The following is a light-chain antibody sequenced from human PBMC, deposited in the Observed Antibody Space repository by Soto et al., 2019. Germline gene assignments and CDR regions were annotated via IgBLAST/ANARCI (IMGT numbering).Light chain of an antibody. V-gene: IGKV3-15*01. CDR2: GAS. J-gene: IGKJ2*01. CDR3: QHYHNWPPYT. CDR1: QSVSDN. Sequence: IVMTQSPATLSVSPGERATLSCRASQSVSDNLAWYHQKPGQPPRLLIYGASTRATGIPARFGGSGSGTEFTLTISSLQSEDSAVYYCQHYHNWPPYTFGQGTKLEIK.